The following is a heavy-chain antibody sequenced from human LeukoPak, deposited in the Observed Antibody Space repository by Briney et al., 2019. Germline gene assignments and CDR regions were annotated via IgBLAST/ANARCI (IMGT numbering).Heavy chain of an antibody. CDR3: ARHEKQNWFDP. D-gene: IGHD6-13*01. J-gene: IGHJ5*02. CDR1: GGSISSSNW. CDR2: IYHSGST. Sequence: SGTLSLTCAVSGGSISSSNWWGWVRQPPGKGLEWIGEIYHSGSTNYNPSLKSRVTISVDTSKNQFSLKLSSVTAADTAVYYCARHEKQNWFDPWGQGTLVTVSS. V-gene: IGHV4-4*02.